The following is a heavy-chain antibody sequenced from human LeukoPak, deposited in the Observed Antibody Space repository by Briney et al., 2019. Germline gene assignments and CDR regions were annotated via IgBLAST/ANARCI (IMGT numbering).Heavy chain of an antibody. V-gene: IGHV3-7*01. CDR1: GFTFSNYW. J-gene: IGHJ6*03. CDR3: AKAAAFYYYMDV. Sequence: GGSLRLSCEASGFTFSNYWMTWVRQAPGKGLEWVANIKEDGSEIHYVDSVKGRFTISRDNSKNTLYLQMDSLRAEDTAVYYCAKAAAFYYYMDVWGKGTTVTVSS. CDR2: IKEDGSEI. D-gene: IGHD2-15*01.